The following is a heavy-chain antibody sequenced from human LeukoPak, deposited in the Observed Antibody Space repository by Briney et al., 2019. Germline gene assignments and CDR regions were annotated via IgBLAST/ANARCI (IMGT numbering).Heavy chain of an antibody. CDR1: RFVFPSSG. J-gene: IGHJ4*02. V-gene: IGHV3-30*02. CDR2: LRYDGTDT. D-gene: IGHD1-26*01. Sequence: GGSLRLSCAASRFVFPSSGMHWVRQAPGKGLEWVAYLRYDGTDTYYADSVKGRFTISRDNAKNSLYLQMNSLRAEDTAVYYCARDSVVSGSYPFDYWGQGTLVTVSS. CDR3: ARDSVVSGSYPFDY.